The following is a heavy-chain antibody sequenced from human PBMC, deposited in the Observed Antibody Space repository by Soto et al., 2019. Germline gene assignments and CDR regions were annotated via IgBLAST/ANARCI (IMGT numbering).Heavy chain of an antibody. CDR1: GFTFSSYS. CDR3: ARDSLAGGPAYSNYDPTWFDP. CDR2: ISSSSSYI. Sequence: GGSLRLSCAASGFTFSSYSMNWVRQAPGKGLEWVSSISSSSSYIYYADSVKGRFTISRDNAKNSLYLQMNSLRAEDTAVYYCARDSLAGGPAYSNYDPTWFDPWGQGTLVTVSS. D-gene: IGHD4-4*01. V-gene: IGHV3-21*01. J-gene: IGHJ5*02.